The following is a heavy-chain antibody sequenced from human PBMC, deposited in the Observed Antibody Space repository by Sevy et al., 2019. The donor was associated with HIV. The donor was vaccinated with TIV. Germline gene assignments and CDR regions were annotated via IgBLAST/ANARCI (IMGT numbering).Heavy chain of an antibody. CDR3: ARDPYYDFWSGYYYGMDV. Sequence: GGSLRLSCAASRFTFSSYWMSWVRQAPGKGLEWVANITQDGSEKYYLDSVKGRFTISRDNAKNSLYLQMNSLRAEDTAVYYCARDPYYDFWSGYYYGMDVWGHGTTVTVSS. D-gene: IGHD3-3*01. CDR2: ITQDGSEK. V-gene: IGHV3-7*03. J-gene: IGHJ6*02. CDR1: RFTFSSYW.